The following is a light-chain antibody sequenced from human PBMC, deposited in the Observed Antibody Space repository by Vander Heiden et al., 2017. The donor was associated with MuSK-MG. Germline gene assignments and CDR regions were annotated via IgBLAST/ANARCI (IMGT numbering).Light chain of an antibody. V-gene: IGLV3-1*01. CDR3: QAWDSNIVI. CDR2: QDT. Sequence: SYELTQPPSVSVSPGQTASITCSGDKLGNTYASWYQQKTGQSPVLVIYQDTKRPSGIPGRFSGSNSGTTATLTISETQTMDEADYYCQAWDSNIVIFGGGTKLTVL. J-gene: IGLJ2*01. CDR1: KLGNTY.